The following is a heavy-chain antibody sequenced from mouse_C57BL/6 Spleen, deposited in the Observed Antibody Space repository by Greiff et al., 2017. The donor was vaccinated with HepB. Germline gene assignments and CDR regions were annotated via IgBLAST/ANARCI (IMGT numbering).Heavy chain of an antibody. D-gene: IGHD1-3*01. CDR2: INTNNGDT. CDR1: GYSFTGYF. Sequence: EVQLQQSGPELVKPGASVKISCKASGYSFTGYFMNWVMQSHGKSLEWIGRINTNNGDTFYNQKFKGQATLTVDKSSSTAHMELRSLTSEDSAVYYCARRSDYYAMDYWGQGTSVTVSS. V-gene: IGHV1-20*01. J-gene: IGHJ4*01. CDR3: ARRSDYYAMDY.